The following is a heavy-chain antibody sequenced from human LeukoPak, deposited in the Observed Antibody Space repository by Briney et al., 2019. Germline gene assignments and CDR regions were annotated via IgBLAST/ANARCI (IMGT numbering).Heavy chain of an antibody. CDR2: IHRGGNT. Sequence: GGSLRLSCAASGFTVSGNYMSWVRQAPGKGLEWLSVIHRGGNTYYAGSVKGRFTISRDNSKNTLYLQMNSLRAEDTAVYYCAKRTIFGVEDTEFDYWGQGTLVTVSS. D-gene: IGHD3-3*01. V-gene: IGHV3-53*01. J-gene: IGHJ4*02. CDR3: AKRTIFGVEDTEFDY. CDR1: GFTVSGNY.